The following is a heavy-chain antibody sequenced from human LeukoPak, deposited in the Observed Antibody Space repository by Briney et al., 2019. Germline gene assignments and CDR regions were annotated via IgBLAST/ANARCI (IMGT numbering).Heavy chain of an antibody. D-gene: IGHD3-22*01. CDR2: ISAYNGNT. Sequence: ASVKVSCKASGYTFNSYYMHWVRQAPGQGLEWMGWISAYNGNTNYAQKLQGRVTMTTDTSTSTAYMELRSLRSDDTAVYYCARLNKYYDSSGYDYWGQGTLVTVSS. V-gene: IGHV1-18*04. J-gene: IGHJ4*02. CDR3: ARLNKYYDSSGYDY. CDR1: GYTFNSYY.